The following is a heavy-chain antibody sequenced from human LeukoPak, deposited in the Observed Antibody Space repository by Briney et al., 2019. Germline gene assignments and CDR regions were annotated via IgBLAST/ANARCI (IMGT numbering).Heavy chain of an antibody. V-gene: IGHV1-45*02. CDR1: GYTFTYRY. D-gene: IGHD4-23*01. CDR3: ASSVAHDAFDI. J-gene: IGHJ3*02. Sequence: GASVKVSCKASGYTFTYRYLHWVRRVPGQALEWMGWITPFNGNTNYAQKFQDRVTITRDRSMSTAYMELSSLRSEDTAMYYCASSVAHDAFDIWGQGTMVTVSS. CDR2: ITPFNGNT.